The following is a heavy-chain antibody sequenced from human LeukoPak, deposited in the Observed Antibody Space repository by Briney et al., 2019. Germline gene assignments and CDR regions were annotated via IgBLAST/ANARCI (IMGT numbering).Heavy chain of an antibody. CDR2: IYTSGCT. J-gene: IGHJ5*02. CDR1: GASISSGSYF. Sequence: PSETLSLTCTVSGASISSGSYFWSWIRQPAGKGLEWIGRIYTSGCTNYNPSLKSRVTISVDTSKNQFSLKLSSVTAADTALYYCARQRWLVHNWFDPWGQGTLVTVSS. V-gene: IGHV4-61*02. CDR3: ARQRWLVHNWFDP. D-gene: IGHD6-19*01.